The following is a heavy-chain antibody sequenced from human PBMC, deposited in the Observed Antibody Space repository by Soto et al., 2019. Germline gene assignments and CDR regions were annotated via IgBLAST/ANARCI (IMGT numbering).Heavy chain of an antibody. J-gene: IGHJ6*04. V-gene: IGHV4-39*01. CDR1: GGSISSSSYY. CDR3: VRGLYRITIFGVGMAGRPNEGMEV. CDR2: IYYSGST. Sequence: SENLSLTCTVSGGSISSSSYYWGWIRQPPGKGLEWIGSIYYSGSTYYNPSLKSRVTISVDTSKNQFSLKLSSVTAADTAVYYCVRGLYRITIFGVGMAGRPNEGMEVLGKGSTV. D-gene: IGHD3-3*01.